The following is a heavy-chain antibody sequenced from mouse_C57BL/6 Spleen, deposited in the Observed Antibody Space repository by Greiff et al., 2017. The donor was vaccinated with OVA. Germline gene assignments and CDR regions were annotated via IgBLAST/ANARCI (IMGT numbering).Heavy chain of an antibody. CDR1: GYTFTSYW. CDR2: IHPNSGST. J-gene: IGHJ1*03. CDR3: ARSGTTVVAPHWYFDV. V-gene: IGHV1-64*01. D-gene: IGHD1-1*01. Sequence: VQLQQPGAELVKPGASVKLSCKASGYTFTSYWMHWVKQRPGQGLEWIGMIHPNSGSTNYNEKFKSKATLTVDKSSSTAYMQLSSLTSEDSAVYYCARSGTTVVAPHWYFDVWGTGTTVTVSS.